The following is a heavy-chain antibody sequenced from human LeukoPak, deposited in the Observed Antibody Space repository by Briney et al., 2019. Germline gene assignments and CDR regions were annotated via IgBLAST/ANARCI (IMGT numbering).Heavy chain of an antibody. J-gene: IGHJ4*02. CDR2: FDPEDGET. V-gene: IGHV1-24*01. Sequence: ASVKVSCKVSGYTLTELSMHWVRQAPGKGLEWMGGFDPEDGETIYAQKFQGRVTMTEDTSTDTAYMELSSLRSEDTAVYYCATLHYYDSSGYYLFGYWGQGTLVTVSS. CDR1: GYTLTELS. CDR3: ATLHYYDSSGYYLFGY. D-gene: IGHD3-22*01.